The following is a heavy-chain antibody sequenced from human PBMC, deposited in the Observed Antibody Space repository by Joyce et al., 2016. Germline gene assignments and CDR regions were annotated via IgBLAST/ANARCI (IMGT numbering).Heavy chain of an antibody. J-gene: IGHJ6*02. V-gene: IGHV1-69*01. CDR3: AREVGYSDALGGDYYGMDV. Sequence: GAEVKKPGSSVKVSCKVSGGSFSTYGISWVRQAPGQGLGWMGAMIPIFGTVDFAQKFQDRVTMTADESTNIAHMELSSLRSEDTAVYYCAREVGYSDALGGDYYGMDVWGQGTTVIVAS. CDR1: GGSFSTYG. CDR2: MIPIFGTV. D-gene: IGHD5-12*01.